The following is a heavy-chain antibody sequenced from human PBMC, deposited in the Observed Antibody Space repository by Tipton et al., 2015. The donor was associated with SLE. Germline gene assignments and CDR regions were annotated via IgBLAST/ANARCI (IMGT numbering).Heavy chain of an antibody. J-gene: IGHJ4*02. CDR3: ARLSGFDSLFDY. CDR1: GFTFSGYW. Sequence: SLRLSCAASGFTFSGYWMTWVRQAPGKGLEWVANIKQDGSEKYYVESVKGRFTISRDNAKTSLYLQMNSLRADDTGVYYCARLSGFDSLFDYWGQGTLATVSS. D-gene: IGHD5-12*01. V-gene: IGHV3-7*01. CDR2: IKQDGSEK.